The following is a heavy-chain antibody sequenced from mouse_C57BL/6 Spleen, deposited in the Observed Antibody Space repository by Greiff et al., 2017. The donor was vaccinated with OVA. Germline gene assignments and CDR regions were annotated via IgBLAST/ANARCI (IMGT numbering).Heavy chain of an antibody. Sequence: QVQLQQPGAELVMPGASVKLSCKASGYTFTSYWMHWVKQRPGQGLEWIGEIDPSDSYTNYNQKFKGKSTLTVDTSSSTAYMQLSSLTSEDSAVYDYARGEYGSSHYYFDDWGQGTTLTVSS. CDR3: ARGEYGSSHYYFDD. V-gene: IGHV1-69*01. CDR2: IDPSDSYT. D-gene: IGHD2-10*02. J-gene: IGHJ2*01. CDR1: GYTFTSYW.